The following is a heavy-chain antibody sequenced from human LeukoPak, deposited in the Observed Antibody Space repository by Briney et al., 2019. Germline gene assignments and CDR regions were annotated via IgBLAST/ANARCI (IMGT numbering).Heavy chain of an antibody. V-gene: IGHV1-69*13. CDR1: GGTFSSYA. CDR3: ARLIAAAGMGYYFDY. J-gene: IGHJ4*02. Sequence: GASVKVSCKASGGTFSSYAISWVRQAPGQGLEWMGGIIPIFGTANYAQKFQGRVTITADESTSTAYMELSSLRSEDTAVYYCARLIAAAGMGYYFDYWGQGTLVTVSS. CDR2: IIPIFGTA. D-gene: IGHD6-13*01.